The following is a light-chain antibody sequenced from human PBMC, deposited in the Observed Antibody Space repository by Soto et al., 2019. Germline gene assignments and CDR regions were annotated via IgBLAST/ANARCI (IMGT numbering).Light chain of an antibody. V-gene: IGKV3-11*01. CDR3: QQFGLSPT. CDR1: QSVSSY. CDR2: DAT. J-gene: IGKJ4*01. Sequence: DIVLTQSPATLSLSPGERATLSCRASQSVSSYLAWYQQKPGQAPRLLISDATNRATGIPARFSGSGSGTDFTLTISRLEPEDFAVYYCQQFGLSPTFGGGTKVEIK.